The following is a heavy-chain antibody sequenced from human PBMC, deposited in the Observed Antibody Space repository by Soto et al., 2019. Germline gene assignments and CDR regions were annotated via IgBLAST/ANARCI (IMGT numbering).Heavy chain of an antibody. CDR3: ARPFYGGNSSYYYYGMDV. V-gene: IGHV5-10-1*01. J-gene: IGHJ6*02. CDR2: IDPSDSYT. Sequence: PGESLKISCKGSGYIFTSYWISWVRQMPGKGLEWMGRIDPSDSYTNYSPSFQGHVTISADKSISTAYLQWSSLKASDTAMYYCARPFYGGNSSYYYYGMDVWGQGTTVTVSS. D-gene: IGHD2-21*02. CDR1: GYIFTSYW.